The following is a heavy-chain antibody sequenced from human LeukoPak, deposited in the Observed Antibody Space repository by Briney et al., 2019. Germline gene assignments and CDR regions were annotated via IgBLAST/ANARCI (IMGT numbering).Heavy chain of an antibody. CDR2: ISGSGGST. J-gene: IGHJ4*02. CDR3: AKGGFLEWPYFDY. Sequence: GGSLRLSCAASGFTFTTYSMIWVRQAPGKGLEWVSAISGSGGSTYYADSVKGRFTISRDNSKNTLYLQMNSLRAEDTAVYYCAKGGFLEWPYFDYWGQGTLVTVSS. V-gene: IGHV3-23*01. CDR1: GFTFTTYS. D-gene: IGHD3-3*01.